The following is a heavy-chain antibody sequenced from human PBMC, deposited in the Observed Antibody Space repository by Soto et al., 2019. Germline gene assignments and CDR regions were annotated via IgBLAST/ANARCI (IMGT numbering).Heavy chain of an antibody. V-gene: IGHV4-4*02. J-gene: IGHJ3*02. Sequence: QVQLQESGPGLVKPSGTLSLTCAVSGGSVSSSNWWSWVRQSPGKGLEWMAEIYHSGSAHYNPSLKSRATISLDKSKNQFSLRLTSVTAADTAVYYCARVPGVVVSADDAFDIWGPGTRVIVSS. CDR3: ARVPGVVVSADDAFDI. CDR2: IYHSGSA. D-gene: IGHD2-21*02. CDR1: GGSVSSSNW.